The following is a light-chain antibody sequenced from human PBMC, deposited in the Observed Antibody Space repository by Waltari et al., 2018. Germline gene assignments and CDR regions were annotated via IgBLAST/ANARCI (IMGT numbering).Light chain of an antibody. CDR1: SIDVGGYPY. Sequence: QSALTPPASVSGSPGQSITISCTGTSIDVGGYPYVSWYQHHPGKAPKLMIHYVNKRPSGVSNRFSGSKSGNTASLTFSGLQAEDEADYYCSSYTSISTFYVFGTGTKVTVL. J-gene: IGLJ1*01. CDR3: SSYTSISTFYV. V-gene: IGLV2-14*03. CDR2: YVN.